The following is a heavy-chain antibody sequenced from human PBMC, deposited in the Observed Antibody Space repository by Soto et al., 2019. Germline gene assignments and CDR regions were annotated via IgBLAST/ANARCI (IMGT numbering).Heavy chain of an antibody. V-gene: IGHV1-8*01. CDR3: AMYITSLLYYYGMEV. J-gene: IGHJ6*02. CDR2: MNPNSGNT. CDR1: GYTFTSYD. Sequence: ASVKVSCKASGYTFTSYDINWVRQATVQGLEWMGWMNPNSGNTGYAQKFQGRVTMTRNTYISTAYMELSSLRSEDTAVYYCAMYITSLLYYYGMEVWGHGTTVTVSS. D-gene: IGHD3-10*01.